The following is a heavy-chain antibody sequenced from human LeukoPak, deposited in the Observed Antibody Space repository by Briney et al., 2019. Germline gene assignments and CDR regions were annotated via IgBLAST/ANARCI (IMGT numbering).Heavy chain of an antibody. CDR1: GYTFTSYG. D-gene: IGHD3-16*01. CDR3: ARVKGTPYDYVWGSLIPHLVLYYFDY. Sequence: AASVKVSCKASGYTFTSYGISWVRQAPGQGLEWMGWMNPNSGNTGYAQKFQGRVTMTRNTSISTAYMELSSLRSEDTAVYYCARVKGTPYDYVWGSLIPHLVLYYFDYWGQGTLVTVSS. J-gene: IGHJ4*02. CDR2: MNPNSGNT. V-gene: IGHV1-8*02.